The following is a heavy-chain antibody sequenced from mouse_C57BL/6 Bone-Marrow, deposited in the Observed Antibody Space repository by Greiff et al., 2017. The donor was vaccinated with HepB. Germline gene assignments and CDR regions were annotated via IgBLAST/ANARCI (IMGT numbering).Heavy chain of an antibody. CDR3: ARHYYGSSYAMDY. J-gene: IGHJ4*01. CDR2: ISSGGSYT. D-gene: IGHD1-1*01. CDR1: GFTFSSYG. Sequence: LMESGGDLVKPGGSLKLSCAASGFTFSSYGMSWVRQTPDKRLEWVATISSGGSYTYYPDSVKGRFTISRDNAKNTLYLQMSSLKSEDTAMYYCARHYYGSSYAMDYWGQGTSVTVSS. V-gene: IGHV5-6*01.